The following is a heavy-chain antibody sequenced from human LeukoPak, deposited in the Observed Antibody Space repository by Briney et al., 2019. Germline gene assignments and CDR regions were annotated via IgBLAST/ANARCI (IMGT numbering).Heavy chain of an antibody. J-gene: IGHJ4*02. CDR1: GGSISSGDYY. CDR3: ARVGVFGFCTRDSCHSPLDH. Sequence: SETLSLTCTVSGGSISSGDYYWSWIRQPPGKGLEWIGYIYYSGSTYYNPSLKSRVTISVDTSKNQFSLKLSSVTAADTAVYYCARVGVFGFCTRDSCHSPLDHWGQGILVTVSS. V-gene: IGHV4-30-4*01. CDR2: IYYSGST. D-gene: IGHD2-15*01.